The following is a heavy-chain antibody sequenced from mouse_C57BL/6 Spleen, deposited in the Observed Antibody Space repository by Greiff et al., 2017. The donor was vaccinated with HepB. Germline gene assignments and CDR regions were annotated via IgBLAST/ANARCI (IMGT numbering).Heavy chain of an antibody. J-gene: IGHJ1*03. CDR2: IHPNSGST. Sequence: QVQLQQPRAELVKPGASVKLSCKASGYTFTSYWMHWVKQRPGQGLEWIGMIHPNSGSTNYNEKFKSKATLTVDKSSGTAYMQLSSLTSEDSAVYYCARDYYYGSSLHWYFDVWHRDHGHRLL. V-gene: IGHV1-64*01. CDR3: ARDYYYGSSLHWYFDV. CDR1: GYTFTSYW. D-gene: IGHD1-1*01.